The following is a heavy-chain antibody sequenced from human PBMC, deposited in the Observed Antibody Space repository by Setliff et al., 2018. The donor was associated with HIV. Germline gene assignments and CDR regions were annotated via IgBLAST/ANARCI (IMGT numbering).Heavy chain of an antibody. CDR3: ARQTYYYDNSGHNWFDP. CDR2: INTSGTT. Sequence: SATLSLTCTVSGGSISSYYWSWIRQPPGKGLEWIGYINTSGTTNYNPSLKSRVTISVDTSKNQFSLKLSSVTAADTAVYFCARQTYYYDNSGHNWFDPWGQGTLVTVSS. V-gene: IGHV4-4*09. CDR1: GGSISSYY. J-gene: IGHJ5*02. D-gene: IGHD3-22*01.